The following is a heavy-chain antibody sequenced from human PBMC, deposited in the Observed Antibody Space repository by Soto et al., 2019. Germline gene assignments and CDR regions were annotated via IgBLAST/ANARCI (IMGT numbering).Heavy chain of an antibody. CDR3: ARVTSMVRGVIDNWFDP. V-gene: IGHV1-69*01. J-gene: IGHJ5*02. CDR1: GGTFSSYA. D-gene: IGHD3-10*01. CDR2: IIPMYGTA. Sequence: QVPLVQSGAEVKKPGSSVTVSCKASGGTFSSYAIHWVRQAPGQGLEWMGGIIPMYGTAKYAQRFQGRVTITADESTTAVYMERTSLTSQATAVYYCARVTSMVRGVIDNWFDPWGHGTLVTVSS.